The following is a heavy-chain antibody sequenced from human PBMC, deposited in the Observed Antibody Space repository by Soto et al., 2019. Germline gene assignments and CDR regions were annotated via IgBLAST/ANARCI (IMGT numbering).Heavy chain of an antibody. D-gene: IGHD3-10*01. CDR2: IYYSGST. Sequence: QVQLQESGPGLVKPSETLSLTCTVSGGSISSYFWSWIRQPPGKGLEWIGYIYYSGSTNYNPSLKSRVTISVDTSKNQFSLKLSSVTAADTAVYYCARGVRYFDYRGQGTLVTVSS. J-gene: IGHJ4*02. CDR3: ARGVRYFDY. V-gene: IGHV4-59*01. CDR1: GGSISSYF.